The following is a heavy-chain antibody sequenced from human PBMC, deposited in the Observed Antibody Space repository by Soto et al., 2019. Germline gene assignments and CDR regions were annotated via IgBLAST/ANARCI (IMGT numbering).Heavy chain of an antibody. CDR2: IYYSGTT. D-gene: IGHD2-21*01. CDR1: GGSISSGGYY. J-gene: IGHJ6*02. CDR3: AASCVGCGGFNYYGMDV. V-gene: IGHV4-31*03. Sequence: QVQLQESGPGLMKPSQTLSLTCTVSGGSISSGGYYWNWIRQHPGKGLEWIGYIYYSGTTYYNPSLKSRVTISVDTSKNQFSLKLSSVTAADTAVYYCAASCVGCGGFNYYGMDVWGQGTTVTVSS.